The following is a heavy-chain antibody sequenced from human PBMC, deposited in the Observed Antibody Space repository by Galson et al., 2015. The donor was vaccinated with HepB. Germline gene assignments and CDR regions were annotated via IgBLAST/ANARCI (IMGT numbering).Heavy chain of an antibody. D-gene: IGHD3-10*01. V-gene: IGHV4-38-2*02. CDR2: IFQSGNT. Sequence: LSLTCTVSGYSISSGYYWGWIRQPPGKGLEWIGSIFQSGNTYNNPPLKSRVIMSVDTSKNQFSLKLSSVTAADTAVYYCARYYYGSATLDYWGQGTLVTVSS. CDR1: GYSISSGYY. J-gene: IGHJ4*02. CDR3: ARYYYGSATLDY.